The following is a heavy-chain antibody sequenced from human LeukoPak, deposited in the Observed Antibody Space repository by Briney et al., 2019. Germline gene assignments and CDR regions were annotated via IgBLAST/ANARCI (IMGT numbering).Heavy chain of an antibody. Sequence: KASETLSLTCAVSDGSISSYYWNWIRQPPGKGLEWIGYIYNSGSTDYNPSLKSRVTISVNLSKKLISLKLTSVTAADTALYYCARDKGPYWYFDLWGRGTLVTVSS. CDR3: ARDKGPYWYFDL. V-gene: IGHV4-59*01. CDR1: DGSISSYY. CDR2: IYNSGST. J-gene: IGHJ2*01.